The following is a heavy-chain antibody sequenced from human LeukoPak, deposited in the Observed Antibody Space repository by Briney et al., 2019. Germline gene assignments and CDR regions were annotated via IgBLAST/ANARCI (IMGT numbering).Heavy chain of an antibody. CDR3: AKWATLVVVPAAIDPYYYGMDV. J-gene: IGHJ6*02. D-gene: IGHD2-2*02. V-gene: IGHV3-23*01. Sequence: GGSLRLSCAASGFTFSSYAMSWVRQAPGKGLEWVSAISGSGGSTYYADSVKGRFTISRDNSKNTLYLQMNSLRAEDTAVYYCAKWATLVVVPAAIDPYYYGMDVWGQGTTVTVSS. CDR1: GFTFSSYA. CDR2: ISGSGGST.